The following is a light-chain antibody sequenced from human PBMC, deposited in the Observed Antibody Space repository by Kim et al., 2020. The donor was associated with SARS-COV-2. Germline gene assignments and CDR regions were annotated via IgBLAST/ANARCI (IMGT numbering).Light chain of an antibody. CDR1: PPIRRDF. J-gene: IGKJ2*01. CDR2: HAS. Sequence: SPGDRATLYCRVSPPIRRDFLSWYQQKPGQAPRLLLHHASVRAIDIPVRFSGSGSATDFTLTINNLEPEVFALYYCQRYGGPPPYTFGQGTKLEI. CDR3: QRYGGPPPYT. V-gene: IGKV3-20*01.